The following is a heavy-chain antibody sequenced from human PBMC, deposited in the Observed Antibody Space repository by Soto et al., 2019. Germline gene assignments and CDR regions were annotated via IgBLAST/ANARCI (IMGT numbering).Heavy chain of an antibody. CDR2: ISYDGSNK. CDR3: ARILIVVDEYDAFDI. J-gene: IGHJ3*02. CDR1: GFTFSSYA. D-gene: IGHD2-21*01. Sequence: QPGGSLRLSCAASGFTFSSYAMHWVRQAPGKGLEWVAVISYDGSNKYYADSVKGRFTISRDNSKNTLYLQMNSLRAEDTAVYYCARILIVVDEYDAFDIWGQGTMVTVSS. V-gene: IGHV3-30-3*01.